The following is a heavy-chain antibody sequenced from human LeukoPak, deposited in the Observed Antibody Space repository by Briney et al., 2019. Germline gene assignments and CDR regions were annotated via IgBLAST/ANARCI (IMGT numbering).Heavy chain of an antibody. CDR3: ARDSHSKSSGYSFDY. Sequence: SVKVSCKASGGTFSSYAISWARQAPGRGLEWMGGIIPIFGTANYAQKFQGRVTITADESTSTAYMELSSLRSEDTAVYYCARDSHSKSSGYSFDYWGQGTLVTVSS. J-gene: IGHJ4*02. D-gene: IGHD3-22*01. CDR2: IIPIFGTA. CDR1: GGTFSSYA. V-gene: IGHV1-69*13.